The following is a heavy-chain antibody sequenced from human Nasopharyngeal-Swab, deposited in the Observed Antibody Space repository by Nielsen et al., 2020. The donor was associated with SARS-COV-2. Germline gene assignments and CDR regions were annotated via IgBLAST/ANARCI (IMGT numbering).Heavy chain of an antibody. CDR1: GFTFSSSD. CDR3: AKEGDYSTSSDP. Sequence: GGSLRLSCAASGFTFSSSDMHWVRQAPGKGLEWVAIIWYDGSNKYYADSVKGRFTISRDNSKNTLYLQMNSLRAEDTAVYYCAKEGDYSTSSDPWGQGTLVTVSS. D-gene: IGHD6-6*01. V-gene: IGHV3-33*06. J-gene: IGHJ5*02. CDR2: IWYDGSNK.